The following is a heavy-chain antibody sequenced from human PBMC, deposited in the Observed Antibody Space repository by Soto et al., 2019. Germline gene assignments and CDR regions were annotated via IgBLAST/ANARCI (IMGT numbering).Heavy chain of an antibody. V-gene: IGHV3-48*01. D-gene: IGHD2-2*01. CDR3: ARDRGYCSSTSCYYYYYMDV. CDR1: GFTFSSYS. J-gene: IGHJ6*03. Sequence: GGSLRLSCAASGFTFSSYSMNWVRQAPGKGLEWVSYISSSSSTIYYADSVKGRFTISRDNAKNSLSLQMNSLRAEDTAVYYCARDRGYCSSTSCYYYYYMDVWGKGTTVTVSS. CDR2: ISSSSSTI.